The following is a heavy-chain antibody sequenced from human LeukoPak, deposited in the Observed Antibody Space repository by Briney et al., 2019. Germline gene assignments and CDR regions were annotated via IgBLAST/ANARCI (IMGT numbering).Heavy chain of an antibody. CDR2: IYYRGST. Sequence: SETQSLTCTVSGGSISSYYWSWIRHPRGKGLEWIGYIYYRGSTYYNPSLKSRVTISVDTSKNQFSLKLSSVTAADTAVYYCARERYYYDSSGFDYWGQGTLVTVSS. CDR3: ARERYYYDSSGFDY. V-gene: IGHV4-59*06. D-gene: IGHD3-22*01. CDR1: GGSISSYY. J-gene: IGHJ4*02.